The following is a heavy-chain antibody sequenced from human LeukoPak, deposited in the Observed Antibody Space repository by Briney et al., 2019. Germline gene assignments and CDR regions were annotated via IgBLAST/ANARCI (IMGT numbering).Heavy chain of an antibody. CDR2: IYTSGST. CDR3: ASTEYYYYGMDV. J-gene: IGHJ6*02. CDR1: GGSMSSYY. Sequence: SETLSLTCTVSGGSMSSYYWIWIRQPAGKGLEWIGRIYTSGSTNYNPSLKSRVTMSVDTSKNQFSLKLSSVTAADTAVYYCASTEYYYYGMDVWGQGTTVTVSS. V-gene: IGHV4-4*07.